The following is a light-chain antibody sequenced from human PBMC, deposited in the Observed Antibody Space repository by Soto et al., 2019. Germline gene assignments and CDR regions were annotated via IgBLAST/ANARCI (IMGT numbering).Light chain of an antibody. V-gene: IGLV2-14*01. CDR3: SSYTSSSTRV. CDR1: SSDVGGYNY. Sequence: QSVRTQPASVSGSPGQSITISCTGTSSDVGGYNYVSWYQQHPGKAPKLMIYEVSNRPSGVSNRFSGSKSGNTASLTISGLQAEDEPDYYCSSYTSSSTRVFGGGTKLTVL. CDR2: EVS. J-gene: IGLJ3*02.